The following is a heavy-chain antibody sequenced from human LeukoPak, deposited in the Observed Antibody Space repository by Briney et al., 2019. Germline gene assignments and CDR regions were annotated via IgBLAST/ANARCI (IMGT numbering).Heavy chain of an antibody. CDR3: ARESSLGITIFYDY. CDR2: IIPILGIA. J-gene: IGHJ4*02. V-gene: IGHV1-69*04. CDR1: GGTFSSYA. Sequence: GASVKVSCKASGGTFSSYAISWVRQAPGQGLEWMGRIIPILGIANYAQKFQGRVTITADKSTSTAYMELSSLRSEDTAVYYCARESSLGITIFYDYWGQGTLVTVSS. D-gene: IGHD3-3*01.